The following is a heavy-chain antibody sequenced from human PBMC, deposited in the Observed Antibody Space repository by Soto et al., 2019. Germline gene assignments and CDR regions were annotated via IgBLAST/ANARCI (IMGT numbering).Heavy chain of an antibody. Sequence: GGSLRLSCAASGFTFTDYYMDWVRQAPGRGLEWVGRSRNRVNSFTTEYAASVKGRFTISRDHSKNSLYLQRNSLKTEDTAVYYCSRVAVTTPKYAVDIWGQGTMVTIS. V-gene: IGHV3-72*01. J-gene: IGHJ3*02. D-gene: IGHD4-17*01. CDR1: GFTFTDYY. CDR2: SRNRVNSFTT. CDR3: SRVAVTTPKYAVDI.